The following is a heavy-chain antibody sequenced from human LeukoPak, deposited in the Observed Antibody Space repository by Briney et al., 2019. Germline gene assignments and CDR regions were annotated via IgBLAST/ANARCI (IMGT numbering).Heavy chain of an antibody. V-gene: IGHV1-18*01. J-gene: IGHJ4*02. CDR2: ISAYNGNT. CDR1: GYTFTSYG. D-gene: IGHD3-3*01. Sequence: ASVKVSCKASGYTFTSYGISWVRQAPGQGLEWMGWISAYNGNTNYAQKLLGRVTMTTDTSTSTAYMELRSLRSDDTAVYYCARTTYYDFWSGYPYFDYWGQGTLVTVSS. CDR3: ARTTYYDFWSGYPYFDY.